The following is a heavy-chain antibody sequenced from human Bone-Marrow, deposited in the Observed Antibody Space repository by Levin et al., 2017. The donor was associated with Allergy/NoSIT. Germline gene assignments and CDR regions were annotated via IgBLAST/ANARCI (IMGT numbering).Heavy chain of an antibody. CDR2: IDWDDDK. CDR3: ARSGGGWTNWFDP. J-gene: IGHJ5*02. CDR1: GFSLSSSGVC. V-gene: IGHV2-70*01. Sequence: ASGPTLVKPTQTLTLTCSVSGFSLSSSGVCVSWIRQPPGKALEWLALIDWDDDKYYSTSLKTRLTISKDTSKNQVVLTLTNVDPEDTATYYCARSGGGWTNWFDPWGQGTLVTVSS. D-gene: IGHD6-19*01.